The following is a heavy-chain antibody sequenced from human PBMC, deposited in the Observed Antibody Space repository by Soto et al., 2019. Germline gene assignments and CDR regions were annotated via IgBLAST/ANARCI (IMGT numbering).Heavy chain of an antibody. CDR1: GFTFSSYG. D-gene: IGHD1-1*01. V-gene: IGHV3-23*01. Sequence: EVQLLDSGGGSVQPGGSLRLSCAASGFTFSSYGMSWVRQAPGKGLEWVAGIPVIGERRYYADSVKGRFTISRDNAKNTLYLQMNSLRVEDAAVYFCAREGDRYGTVCFDSWGQGTLVTVSS. J-gene: IGHJ4*02. CDR2: IPVIGERR. CDR3: AREGDRYGTVCFDS.